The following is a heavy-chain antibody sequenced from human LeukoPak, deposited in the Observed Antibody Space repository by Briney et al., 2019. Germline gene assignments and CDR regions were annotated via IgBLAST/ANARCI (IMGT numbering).Heavy chain of an antibody. J-gene: IGHJ5*02. D-gene: IGHD3-10*01. CDR1: GFTFSSYA. V-gene: IGHV3-23*01. CDR3: ANYYGSGSYFPS. CDR2: ISGSGGST. Sequence: GGYLRLYCAASGFTFSSYAMSWVRQAQGKGLEWVSAISGSGGSTYYADSVKGRFTISRDNSKNTLYLQMNSLRAEDTAVYYCANYYGSGSYFPSWGQGTLVTVSS.